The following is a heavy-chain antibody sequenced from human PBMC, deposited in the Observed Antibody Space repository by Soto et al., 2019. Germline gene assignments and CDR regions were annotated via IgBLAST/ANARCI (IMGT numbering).Heavy chain of an antibody. D-gene: IGHD1-26*01. V-gene: IGHV4-59*08. CDR3: ARSVSSGSYSGAFDF. CDR2: IYYTGSM. CDR1: GGSISSYY. Sequence: SETLSLTCTVSGGSISSYYWSWIRQPPGKGLEWIGYIYYTGSMNYNPSLESRVTISVDTSKNQFSLKLSSVTAADTAVYYCARSVSSGSYSGAFDFWGQGTMVT. J-gene: IGHJ3*01.